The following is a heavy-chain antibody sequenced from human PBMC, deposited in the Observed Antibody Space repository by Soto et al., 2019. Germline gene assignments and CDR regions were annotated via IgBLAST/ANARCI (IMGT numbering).Heavy chain of an antibody. V-gene: IGHV3-21*01. Sequence: PGGSLRLSCAASGFTFSSYSMNWVRQAPGKGLEWVSSISSSSSYIYYADSVKGRFTISRDNAKNSLYLQMNSLRAEDTAVYYCARGPWFGELLIYYYYYGMDVWGQGTTVTVSS. D-gene: IGHD3-10*01. CDR1: GFTFSSYS. CDR3: ARGPWFGELLIYYYYYGMDV. CDR2: ISSSSSYI. J-gene: IGHJ6*02.